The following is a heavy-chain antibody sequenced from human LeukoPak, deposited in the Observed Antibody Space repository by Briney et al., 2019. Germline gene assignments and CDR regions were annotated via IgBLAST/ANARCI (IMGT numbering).Heavy chain of an antibody. J-gene: IGHJ5*02. D-gene: IGHD6-19*01. CDR2: INHSGGT. Sequence: SETLSLTCAVYGGSFSGYYWSWIRQPPGKGLEWIGEINHSGGTNYNPSLKSRVTISVDTSKNQFSLKLSSVTAADTAVYYCARGAEQWLVRGSFDPWGQGTLVTVSS. CDR3: ARGAEQWLVRGSFDP. CDR1: GGSFSGYY. V-gene: IGHV4-34*01.